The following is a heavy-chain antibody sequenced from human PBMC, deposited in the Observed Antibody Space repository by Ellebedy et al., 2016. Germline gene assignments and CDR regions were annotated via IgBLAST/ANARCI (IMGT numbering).Heavy chain of an antibody. J-gene: IGHJ4*02. CDR2: INTYNGKT. Sequence: ASVKVSXXATGYPFSNYAITWVRQAPGQGLEWMGRINTYNGKTHYAQKFQGRVAMTRQTSINTAYMELSSLRSEDTAMYYCVRRADYYDSSAYFHWGQGTLVTVSS. V-gene: IGHV1-8*02. CDR1: GYPFSNYA. D-gene: IGHD3-22*01. CDR3: VRRADYYDSSAYFH.